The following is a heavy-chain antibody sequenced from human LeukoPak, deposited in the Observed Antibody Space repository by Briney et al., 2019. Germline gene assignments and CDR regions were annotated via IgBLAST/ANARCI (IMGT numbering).Heavy chain of an antibody. CDR3: ARARSGSHFRLDY. CDR2: IKQDESEK. D-gene: IGHD1-26*01. CDR1: GLNFRSFW. Sequence: GGSLRLSCAVSGLNFRSFWMSWVRQAPGKGLEWVANIKQDESEKFYVDSVKGRFTISRDNAKNSLYLQMNTLRDEDTAVYYCARARSGSHFRLDYWGQGTLVTVSS. V-gene: IGHV3-7*02. J-gene: IGHJ4*02.